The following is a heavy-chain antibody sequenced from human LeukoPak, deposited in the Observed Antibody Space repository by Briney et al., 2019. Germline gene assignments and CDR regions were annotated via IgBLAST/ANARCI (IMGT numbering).Heavy chain of an antibody. CDR3: AREYSSSWYSTLGY. CDR2: ISYDGSNK. V-gene: IGHV3-30-3*01. D-gene: IGHD6-13*01. Sequence: GGSLRLSCAASGFTFSSYAMHWVRQAPGKGLEWVAVISYDGSNKYYADSVKGRFTISRDNSKNTLYLQMNSLRAEDTAVYYCAREYSSSWYSTLGYWGQGTLATVSS. CDR1: GFTFSSYA. J-gene: IGHJ4*02.